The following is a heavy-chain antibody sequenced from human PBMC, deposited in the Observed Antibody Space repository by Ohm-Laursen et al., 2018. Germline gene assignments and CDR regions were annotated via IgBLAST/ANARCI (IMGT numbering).Heavy chain of an antibody. J-gene: IGHJ4*02. CDR1: GFTFSSYS. CDR3: ARDPNHCGGDCYFTYYFDY. V-gene: IGHV3-21*01. CDR2: ISSSSSYI. Sequence: SLRLSCTASGFTFSSYSMNWVRQAPGKGLEWVSSISSSSSYIYYADSVKGRFTISRDNAKNSLYLQMNSLRAEDTAVYYCARDPNHCGGDCYFTYYFDYWGQGTLVTVSS. D-gene: IGHD2-21*02.